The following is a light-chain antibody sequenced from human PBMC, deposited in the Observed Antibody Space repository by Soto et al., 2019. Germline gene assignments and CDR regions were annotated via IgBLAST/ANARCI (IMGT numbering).Light chain of an antibody. Sequence: QSVLTQPASVSGSPGQSITISCTGTSSDIGSYDLVSWYQQHPGTAPKLIIYEVVQRPSGVPDRFSGSKSGNTASLTVSGLQAADEADYFCKSYAGSNTYVFGSGTKVTVL. J-gene: IGLJ1*01. V-gene: IGLV2-14*02. CDR1: SSDIGSYDL. CDR2: EVV. CDR3: KSYAGSNTYV.